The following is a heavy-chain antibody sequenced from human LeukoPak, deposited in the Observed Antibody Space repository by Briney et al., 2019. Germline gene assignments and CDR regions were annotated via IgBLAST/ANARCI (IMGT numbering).Heavy chain of an antibody. D-gene: IGHD5-18*01. CDR3: ARDDTAMVTPFDY. CDR2: IIPIFGTA. J-gene: IGHJ4*02. V-gene: IGHV1-69*06. CDR1: GGTFSSYA. Sequence: SAKVSCKASGGTFSSYAISWVRQAPGQGLEWMGGIIPIFGTANYAQKFQGRVTITADKSTSTAYMELSSLRSEDTAVYYCARDDTAMVTPFDYWGQGTLVTVSS.